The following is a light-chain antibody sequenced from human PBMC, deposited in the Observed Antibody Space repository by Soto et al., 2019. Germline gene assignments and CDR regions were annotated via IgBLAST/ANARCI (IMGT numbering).Light chain of an antibody. Sequence: EIVMTQSPATLSVSPGERATLSCRASQSVSSNLAWYQQKPGQAPSLLISGASARATGVPARFSGSGSGTEFTLTISSLQSEYFAVYYCQHYNNWPFTFGQGTKLEI. CDR2: GAS. V-gene: IGKV3-15*01. CDR1: QSVSSN. CDR3: QHYNNWPFT. J-gene: IGKJ2*01.